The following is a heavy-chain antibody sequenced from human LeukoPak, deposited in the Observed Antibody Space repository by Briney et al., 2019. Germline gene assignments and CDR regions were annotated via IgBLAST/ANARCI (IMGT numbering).Heavy chain of an antibody. V-gene: IGHV1-46*01. Sequence: ASVKVSCKASGYTFTSYYMHWVRQAPGQGLEWMGIINPSGGSTSYAQKFQGRVTMTRDMSTSTVYMELSSLRSEDMAVYYCARGRVTMVRGVMKDSWFDPWGQGTLVTVSS. CDR1: GYTFTSYY. CDR3: ARGRVTMVRGVMKDSWFDP. D-gene: IGHD3-10*01. CDR2: INPSGGST. J-gene: IGHJ5*02.